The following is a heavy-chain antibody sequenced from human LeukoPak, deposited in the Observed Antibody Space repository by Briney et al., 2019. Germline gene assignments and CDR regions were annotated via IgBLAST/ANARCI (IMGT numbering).Heavy chain of an antibody. V-gene: IGHV3-23*01. CDR1: GITLSNYG. Sequence: GGSLRLSCGVSGITLSNYGMSGVRQAPGKALEWVACLSGSSGGKNHAHCGKARFTISRDNSNNTLFLQTDRTSAQDTAVYFCAKRGVVVRVFLVGFQKDAYYFDSWGQGAQVTVSS. J-gene: IGHJ4*02. CDR3: AKRGVVVRVFLVGFQKDAYYFDS. D-gene: IGHD3-16*02. CDR2: LSGSSGGK.